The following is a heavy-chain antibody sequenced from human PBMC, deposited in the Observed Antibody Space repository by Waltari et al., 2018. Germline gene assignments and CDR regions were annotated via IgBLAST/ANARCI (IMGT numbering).Heavy chain of an antibody. Sequence: QVQLQESGTGLVKPSETLSLTCTVSGASINRYDWSWIRHPAGTGLEWIGRMFASGDPSYDPARTVRVTMSLDTSKNQVSLTLTAVTAADTAVYYCERDFSGNWLVFFDLWGRGTLVTGAS. CDR3: ERDFSGNWLVFFDL. D-gene: IGHD6-19*01. CDR2: MFASGDP. CDR1: GASINRYD. J-gene: IGHJ2*01. V-gene: IGHV4-4*07.